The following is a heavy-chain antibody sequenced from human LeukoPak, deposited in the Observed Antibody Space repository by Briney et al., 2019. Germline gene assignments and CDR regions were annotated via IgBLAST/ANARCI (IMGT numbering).Heavy chain of an antibody. V-gene: IGHV1-8*01. CDR3: ARVGEKWELPFDY. Sequence: ASVKVSCKASGYTFTSYDINWVRQATGQGLEWMGWMNPNSGNTGYAQKFQGRVTMTRNTSISTAYMELSSLRPEDTAVYYCARVGEKWELPFDYWGQGTLVTVSS. CDR1: GYTFTSYD. CDR2: MNPNSGNT. J-gene: IGHJ4*02. D-gene: IGHD1-26*01.